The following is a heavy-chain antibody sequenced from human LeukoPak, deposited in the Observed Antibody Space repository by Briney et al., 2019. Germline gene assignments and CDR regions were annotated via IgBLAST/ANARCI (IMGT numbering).Heavy chain of an antibody. CDR2: ISAYNGNT. J-gene: IGHJ6*02. V-gene: IGHV1-18*01. Sequence: ASVKVSCKASGYTFTSYGISWVRQAPGQGLEWMGWISAYNGNTNYAQKLQGRVTMTTDTSTSTAYMELRSLRSDDTAVYYCARVHLGYCSSTSCYTGYGMDVWGQGTAVTVSS. D-gene: IGHD2-2*02. CDR1: GYTFTSYG. CDR3: ARVHLGYCSSTSCYTGYGMDV.